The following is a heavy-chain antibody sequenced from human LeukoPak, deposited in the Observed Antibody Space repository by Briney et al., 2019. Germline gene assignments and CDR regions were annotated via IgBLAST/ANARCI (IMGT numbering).Heavy chain of an antibody. D-gene: IGHD3-3*01. Sequence: GASVKVSCKASGYTFTGYYMHWVRQAPGQGLEWMGWINPNSGGTNYAQKFQGRVTMTRDTSISTAYMELSRLRSDDTAVYYCARGPVPPTYYDSWSGYQDWFDPWGQGTLVTVSS. CDR2: INPNSGGT. V-gene: IGHV1-2*02. CDR3: ARGPVPPTYYDSWSGYQDWFDP. J-gene: IGHJ5*02. CDR1: GYTFTGYY.